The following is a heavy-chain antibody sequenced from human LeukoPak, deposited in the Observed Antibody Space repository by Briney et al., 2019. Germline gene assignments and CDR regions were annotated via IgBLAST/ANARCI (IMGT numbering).Heavy chain of an antibody. D-gene: IGHD6-13*01. Sequence: SETLSLTCTVSGGSISSYDWSWIRQPPGRGLEWIAYISHSGNTNYNPSLKSRVTISVDTSKNQFSLKLSSVTAGDTAVYYCARAPGIAAAGTHFDFWGQGTLVTVSS. CDR2: ISHSGNT. CDR3: ARAPGIAAAGTHFDF. CDR1: GGSISSYD. J-gene: IGHJ4*02. V-gene: IGHV4-59*01.